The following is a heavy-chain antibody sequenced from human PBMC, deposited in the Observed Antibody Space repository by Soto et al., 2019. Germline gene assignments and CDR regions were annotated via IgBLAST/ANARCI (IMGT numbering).Heavy chain of an antibody. CDR1: EFTFCSYG. J-gene: IGHJ6*02. V-gene: IGHV3-33*01. Sequence: GGSLRLSCVASEFTFCSYGMHWVRQAPGKRLEWVAVIWYDGSNKYYADSVKGRFTISRDNSKNTLYLQMNSLRAEDTAVYYCARDTNYYGMDVWGQGTTVTVSS. CDR3: ARDTNYYGMDV. D-gene: IGHD3-3*01. CDR2: IWYDGSNK.